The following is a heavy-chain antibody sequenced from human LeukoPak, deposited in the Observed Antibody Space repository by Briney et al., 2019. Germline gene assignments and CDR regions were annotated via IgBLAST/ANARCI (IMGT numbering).Heavy chain of an antibody. CDR1: GGSISSSNW. Sequence: SETLSLTCTVSGGSISSSNWWSWVRQPPGKGLEWIGSIYYSGSTYYNPSLKSRVTISVDTSKNQFSLKLSSVTATDTAIYYCAREDLAVTDYWGQGTLVTVSS. CDR3: AREDLAVTDY. CDR2: IYYSGST. D-gene: IGHD6-19*01. J-gene: IGHJ4*02. V-gene: IGHV4-4*02.